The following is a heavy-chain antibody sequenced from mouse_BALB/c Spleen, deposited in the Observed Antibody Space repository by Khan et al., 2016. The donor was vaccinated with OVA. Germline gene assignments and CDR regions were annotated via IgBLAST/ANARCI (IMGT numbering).Heavy chain of an antibody. J-gene: IGHJ3*01. D-gene: IGHD1-2*01. CDR1: GFSLTGYG. CDR2: IWGDGST. CDR3: ARELRLGGFAY. V-gene: IGHV2-6-7*01. Sequence: QVQLKQSGPGLVAPSQSLSITCPVSGFSLTGYGVNWVRQPPGKGLEWLGMIWGDGSTDYNSALKSRLSISKDNSKSQVFLKMNSLQTDDTARYYCARELRLGGFAYWGQGTLVTVSA.